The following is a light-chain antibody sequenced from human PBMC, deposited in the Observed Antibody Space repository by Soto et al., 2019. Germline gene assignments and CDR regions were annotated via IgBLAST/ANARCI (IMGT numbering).Light chain of an antibody. Sequence: EIVLTQSPGTLSLSPGERATLSCRASQSFRSSHFAWDQRKPGQAPRRLIDGASSRATGIPDRFSGSGSGTDFTITISRLEPEDFAVYYCQQYGSSPVTFGPGTKVDIK. CDR1: QSFRSSH. V-gene: IGKV3-20*01. CDR3: QQYGSSPVT. CDR2: GAS. J-gene: IGKJ3*01.